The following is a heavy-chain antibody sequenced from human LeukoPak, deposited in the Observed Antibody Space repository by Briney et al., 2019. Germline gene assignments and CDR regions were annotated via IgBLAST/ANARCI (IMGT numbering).Heavy chain of an antibody. CDR2: ICYDGSNK. CDR1: GFTFSSYG. D-gene: IGHD4-17*01. Sequence: GGSLRLSCAASGFTFSSYGMHWVRQAPGKGLEWVAVICYDGSNKYYADSVKGRFTISRDNSKNTLYLQMNSLRSEDTAVYYCAKAGSAYGDYDYYYYYMDVWGKGTTVTVSS. J-gene: IGHJ6*03. V-gene: IGHV3-33*06. CDR3: AKAGSAYGDYDYYYYYMDV.